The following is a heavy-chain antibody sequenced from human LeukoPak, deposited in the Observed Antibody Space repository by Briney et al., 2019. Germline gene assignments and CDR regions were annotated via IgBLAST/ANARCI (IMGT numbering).Heavy chain of an antibody. Sequence: GGSLRLSCAASGFTFSSYAMSWVRQAPGKGLEWVSTITSSVGSTYYADSVKGGFTISTDNSKNTLFLQTNSLRAEDTAVYYCAKGSLTIWYAFDIWGQGTMVTVSS. CDR3: AKGSLTIWYAFDI. J-gene: IGHJ3*02. D-gene: IGHD2-8*02. CDR1: GFTFSSYA. V-gene: IGHV3-23*01. CDR2: ITSSVGST.